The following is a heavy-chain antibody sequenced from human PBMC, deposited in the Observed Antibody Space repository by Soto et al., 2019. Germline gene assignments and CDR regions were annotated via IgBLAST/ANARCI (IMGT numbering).Heavy chain of an antibody. CDR2: IQSGGPT. Sequence: GGSLRLSCAASGFTVSSKYMSWDRQAPGKGLEWVSLIQSGGPTYYADSVKGRFTISRDTSENTVHLQMDSLRAEDTAVYYCARDDVLCDGGRCYGVPLDVRGKGTTVTVYS. CDR3: ARDDVLCDGGRCYGVPLDV. J-gene: IGHJ6*03. CDR1: GFTVSSKY. D-gene: IGHD2-15*01. V-gene: IGHV3-66*01.